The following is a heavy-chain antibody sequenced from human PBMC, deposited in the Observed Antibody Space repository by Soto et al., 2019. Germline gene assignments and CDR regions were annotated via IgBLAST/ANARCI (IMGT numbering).Heavy chain of an antibody. V-gene: IGHV6-1*01. CDR3: AREYLGYVRYGMDV. J-gene: IGHJ6*02. CDR1: GERVSSARAA. D-gene: IGHD3-10*02. CDR2: TYFRSKWYN. Sequence: LQTLPSTCVIRGERVSSARAAWYWIRQTPSRGLEWLGRTYFRSKWYNDYVISLKGRIIINPDTSRNQFSLQLDSVTPEDTAVYFYAREYLGYVRYGMDVWVHGTTVTVSS.